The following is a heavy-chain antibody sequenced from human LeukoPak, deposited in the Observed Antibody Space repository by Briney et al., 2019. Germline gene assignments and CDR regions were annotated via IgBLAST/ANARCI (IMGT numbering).Heavy chain of an antibody. D-gene: IGHD2-15*01. CDR2: IYYSGNT. J-gene: IGHJ5*02. CDR1: GGSISNYY. Sequence: SETLSLTCTVSGGSISNYYWSWIRQPPGKGLEWIGYIYYSGNTNYNPSLKSRITISVDTSKNQFSLKLNSVTAADTAVYYCARSRYSEGWFDPWGQGTLVTVSS. V-gene: IGHV4-59*01. CDR3: ARSRYSEGWFDP.